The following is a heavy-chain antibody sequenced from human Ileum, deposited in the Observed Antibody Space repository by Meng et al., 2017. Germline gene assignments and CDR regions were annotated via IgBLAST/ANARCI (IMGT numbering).Heavy chain of an antibody. CDR1: GDSLSSCTYY. CDR3: ARDSGWFDR. CDR2: LYYSGNT. Sequence: QLPLQGPGPGMVKPSGTLSLTCTVSGDSLSSCTYYWGWIRQPPGKGLEWIGSLYYSGNTYYNPSLRSRVTISIDTSKNQFSLNLSSVTAADTAVYYCARDSGWFDRWGQGTLVTVSS. J-gene: IGHJ5*02. V-gene: IGHV4-39*07.